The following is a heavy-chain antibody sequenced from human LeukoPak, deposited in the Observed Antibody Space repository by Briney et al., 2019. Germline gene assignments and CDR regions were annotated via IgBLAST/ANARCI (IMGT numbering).Heavy chain of an antibody. CDR1: GFIFNDFW. J-gene: IGHJ4*02. CDR3: ARIGSLMTNGGSFDY. D-gene: IGHD7-27*01. Sequence: GGSLRLSCTASGFIFNDFWMNWVRQAPGKGLEWVSSITTTSAYIYYADSVKGRFTISRDNAKNSLYLQMNSLRAEDTAVYYCARIGSLMTNGGSFDYWGQGTLVTVSS. CDR2: ITTTSAYI. V-gene: IGHV3-21*01.